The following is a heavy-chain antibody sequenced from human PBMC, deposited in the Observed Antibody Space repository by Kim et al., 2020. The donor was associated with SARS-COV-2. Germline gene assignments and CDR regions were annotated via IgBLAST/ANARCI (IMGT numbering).Heavy chain of an antibody. J-gene: IGHJ4*02. CDR3: ARGGIAAAGDY. D-gene: IGHD6-13*01. CDR2: T. V-gene: IGHV1-46*01. Sequence: TSYAQKFQGRVTMTRDTSTSTVYMELSSLRSEDTAVYYCARGGIAAAGDYWGQGTLVTVSS.